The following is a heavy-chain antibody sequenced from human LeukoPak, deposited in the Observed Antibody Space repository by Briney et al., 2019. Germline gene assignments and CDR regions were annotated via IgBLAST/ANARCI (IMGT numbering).Heavy chain of an antibody. CDR1: GYTFTSYD. D-gene: IGHD4-23*01. CDR3: ARATVTDTVGYYYGMDV. J-gene: IGHJ6*02. CDR2: ISGYNGNT. Sequence: GASVKVFCKASGYTFTSYDISWVRQAPGQGLEWMGRISGYNGNTNYAQKLQGRVTMTTDSSTSTAYMELRSLRSDDTAVYYCARATVTDTVGYYYGMDVWGQGTTVTVSS. V-gene: IGHV1-18*01.